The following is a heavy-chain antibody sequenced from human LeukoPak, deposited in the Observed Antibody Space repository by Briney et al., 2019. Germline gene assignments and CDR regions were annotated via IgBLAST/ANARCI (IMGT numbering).Heavy chain of an antibody. Sequence: GGFLRFSGEAPGITLNDSWLDWGRKAPGKGLGWVSRVVIVGRGTIYADSVKGRFPVSRDNAKNTLYLQMISLRAEDTAVYYCARGGYSSGLDYWGQGILVTVSS. D-gene: IGHD6-19*01. CDR1: GITLNDSW. J-gene: IGHJ4*02. CDR2: VVIVGRGT. CDR3: ARGGYSSGLDY. V-gene: IGHV3-74*01.